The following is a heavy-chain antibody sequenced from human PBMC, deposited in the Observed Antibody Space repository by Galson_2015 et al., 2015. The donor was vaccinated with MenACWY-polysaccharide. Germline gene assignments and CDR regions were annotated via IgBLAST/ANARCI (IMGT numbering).Heavy chain of an antibody. J-gene: IGHJ4*02. D-gene: IGHD1-26*01. Sequence: SGKTFSTSAMHRVRQAPGHRLEWMRWISAGNGNTKYSQKFKGRVTITRDTCASTAYTELSSLRSEDTAVYYCARSLVGATLSSLTLWGQGTLVTVSS. CDR2: ISAGNGNT. CDR1: GKTFSTSA. V-gene: IGHV1-3*01. CDR3: ARSLVGATLSSLTL.